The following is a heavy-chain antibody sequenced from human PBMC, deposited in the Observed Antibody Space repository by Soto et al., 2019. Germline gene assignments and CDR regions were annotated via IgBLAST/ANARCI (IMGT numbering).Heavy chain of an antibody. CDR2: ISNNGGST. J-gene: IGHJ4*02. V-gene: IGHV3-23*01. CDR3: ASDLWGKYCQIDY. Sequence: GGSLRLSCAASGFTFSNYVMSWVRQAPGKGLEWVSVISNNGGSTYYADSVKGRFTISRDNSKNTLYLQMNSLRAEDTAVYYCASDLWGKYCQIDYWAQGTLVPVS. CDR1: GFTFSNYV. D-gene: IGHD3-16*01.